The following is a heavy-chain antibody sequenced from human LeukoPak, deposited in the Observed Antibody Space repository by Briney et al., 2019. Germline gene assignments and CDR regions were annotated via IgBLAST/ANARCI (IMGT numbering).Heavy chain of an antibody. D-gene: IGHD6-19*01. CDR2: ISSSGSTI. Sequence: GGSLRLSCAASGFTFSSYEMNWVRQAPGKGLEWVSYISSSGSTIYYADSVKGRFTISRDNAKNSLYLQMNSLRAEDTALYYCARVSDISVAAYFDYWGQGTRVTVSP. CDR3: ARVSDISVAAYFDY. J-gene: IGHJ4*02. V-gene: IGHV3-48*03. CDR1: GFTFSSYE.